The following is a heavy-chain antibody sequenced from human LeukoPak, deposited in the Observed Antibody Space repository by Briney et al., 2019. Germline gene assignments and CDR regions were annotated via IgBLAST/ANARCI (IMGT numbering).Heavy chain of an antibody. J-gene: IGHJ3*02. CDR2: ISSSSRTI. D-gene: IGHD1-26*01. Sequence: GGPLRLSCAASGFTFSDYSMNWVRQAPGKGLEWLSYISSSSRTIYYADSVRGRFTISRDNAKNSLFLQMTSLRAEDTALYYCAPEVWELQGASDIWGQGTMVTVSS. CDR1: GFTFSDYS. V-gene: IGHV3-48*04. CDR3: APEVWELQGASDI.